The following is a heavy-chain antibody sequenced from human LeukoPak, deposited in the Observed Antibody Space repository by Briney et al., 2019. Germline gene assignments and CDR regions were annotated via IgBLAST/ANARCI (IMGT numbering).Heavy chain of an antibody. V-gene: IGHV3-30*02. CDR2: IRYDGSNK. J-gene: IGHJ4*02. Sequence: GGSLRLSCAASGFTFSSYGMHWVRQAPGKGLEWVAFIRYDGSNKYYADSVKGRFTISRDNSKNTLYLQMNSLRAEDTAVYYCAKDAGGYSYGYLFDYWGQGTLVTVSS. CDR3: AKDAGGYSYGYLFDY. CDR1: GFTFSSYG. D-gene: IGHD5-18*01.